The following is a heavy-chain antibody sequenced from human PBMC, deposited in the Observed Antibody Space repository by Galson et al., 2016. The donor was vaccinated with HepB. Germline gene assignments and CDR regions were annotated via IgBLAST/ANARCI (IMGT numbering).Heavy chain of an antibody. V-gene: IGHV1-18*01. CDR2: MTPWNGYA. D-gene: IGHD1-26*01. J-gene: IGHJ6*02. CDR1: GYNFSTFG. CDR3: GRDQDIVPGHDYFYGMDV. Sequence: SVKVSCKASGYNFSTFGISWVRQAAGQGLEWMGWMTPWNGYATYGKKFRGRVTMTADTSTDTAYMELRSLKSDDTALYYCGRDQDIVPGHDYFYGMDVWGQGTTVTV.